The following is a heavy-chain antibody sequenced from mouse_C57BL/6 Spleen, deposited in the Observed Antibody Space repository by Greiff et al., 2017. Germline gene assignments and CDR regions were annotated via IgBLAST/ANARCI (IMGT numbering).Heavy chain of an antibody. Sequence: QVQLQQSGPELVKPGASVKISCKASGYAFSSSWMNWVKQRPGKGLEWIGRIYPGDGDTNYNGKFKGKATLTADKSSSTAYMQLSSLTSEDSAVYFCARWIYDGYDDQAYWGQGTLVTVSA. CDR2: IYPGDGDT. CDR1: GYAFSSSW. V-gene: IGHV1-82*01. D-gene: IGHD2-2*01. J-gene: IGHJ3*01. CDR3: ARWIYDGYDDQAY.